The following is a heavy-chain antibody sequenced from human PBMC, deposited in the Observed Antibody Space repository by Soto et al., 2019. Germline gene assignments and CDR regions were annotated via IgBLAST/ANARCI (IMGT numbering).Heavy chain of an antibody. Sequence: SETLSLTCAVYGGSFSVYYWSWIRQPPGKGLEWIGEINHSGHTNYNPSLKSRGTISVDASKNHFSLKLTSVTAADPAVYYCARSGHLFDYWGQGTLVTVSS. CDR3: ARSGHLFDY. CDR1: GGSFSVYY. D-gene: IGHD3-10*01. CDR2: INHSGHT. V-gene: IGHV4-34*01. J-gene: IGHJ4*02.